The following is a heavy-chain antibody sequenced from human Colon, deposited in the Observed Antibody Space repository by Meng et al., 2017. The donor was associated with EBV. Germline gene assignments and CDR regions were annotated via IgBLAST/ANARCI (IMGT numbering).Heavy chain of an antibody. Sequence: SGRRLVKPPGIPSLARPVSGGSIDTDTWWNWVRQTPGKGLEWIGEISHSGPTNYNPSLKSRVTISIDKSKNQFSLKLNSVTAADTAVYYCARDYYASGFVFDLWGQGTLVTVSS. CDR2: ISHSGPT. CDR1: GGSIDTDTW. D-gene: IGHD3-10*01. J-gene: IGHJ5*02. V-gene: IGHV4-4*03. CDR3: ARDYYASGFVFDL.